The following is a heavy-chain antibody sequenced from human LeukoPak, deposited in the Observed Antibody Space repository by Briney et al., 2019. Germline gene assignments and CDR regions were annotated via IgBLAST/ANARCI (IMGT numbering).Heavy chain of an antibody. CDR1: GYTFTNYG. Sequence: ASVKVSCKASGYTFTNYGISWVGQAPGQGLEWMGWISAYNGSTNYAQKLQGRVTMTTDTSTSTAYMELRSLRSDDTAVYYCARSLFTDFYYYMDVWGKGTTVTVSS. CDR3: ARSLFTDFYYYMDV. CDR2: ISAYNGST. J-gene: IGHJ6*03. D-gene: IGHD2-21*01. V-gene: IGHV1-18*01.